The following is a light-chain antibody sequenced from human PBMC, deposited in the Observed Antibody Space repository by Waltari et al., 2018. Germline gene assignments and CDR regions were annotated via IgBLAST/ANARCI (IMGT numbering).Light chain of an antibody. CDR3: QQGYSRVT. J-gene: IGKJ5*01. Sequence: DIQVTQSPSSLSASVGDRVTITCRTSQNIRNYLNWYQQKPGKAPKLLIYAASSLHSDVPSRFSGSCSGADFTFTISSLQPEDYGTYYCQQGYSRVTFGQGTRLEIK. V-gene: IGKV1-39*01. CDR2: AAS. CDR1: QNIRNY.